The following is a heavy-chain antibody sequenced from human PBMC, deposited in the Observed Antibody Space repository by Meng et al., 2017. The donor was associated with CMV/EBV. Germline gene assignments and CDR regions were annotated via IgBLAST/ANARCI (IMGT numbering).Heavy chain of an antibody. D-gene: IGHD2-2*01. J-gene: IGHJ6*02. CDR1: GGTFISYA. CDR3: ARGGDIVVVPAAFPYYYYGMDV. CDR2: IIPILGIA. V-gene: IGHV1-69*10. Sequence: SVKVSCKASGGTFISYAISWVRQAPGQGLEWMGGIIPILGIANYAQKFQGRVTITADKSTSTAYMELSSLRSEDTAVYYCARGGDIVVVPAAFPYYYYGMDVWGRGTTVTVSS.